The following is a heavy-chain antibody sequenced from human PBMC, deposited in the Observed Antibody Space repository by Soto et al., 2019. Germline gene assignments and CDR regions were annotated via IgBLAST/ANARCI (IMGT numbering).Heavy chain of an antibody. CDR2: ISTYNSNT. Sequence: ASVKVSCKASHYSFARYGISWVRQAPGQGLEWMGWISTYNSNTKYAQKFQGRVTLTTDTPTSTAYMNLRSLTSDDTAVYYCAREGYCSSGSCALYSHDFFGMDVWGQGTTVTVS. CDR3: AREGYCSSGSCALYSHDFFGMDV. J-gene: IGHJ6*02. CDR1: HYSFARYG. D-gene: IGHD2-15*01. V-gene: IGHV1-18*01.